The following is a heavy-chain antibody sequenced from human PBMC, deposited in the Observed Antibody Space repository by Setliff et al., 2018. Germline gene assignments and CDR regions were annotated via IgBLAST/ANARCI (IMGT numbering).Heavy chain of an antibody. CDR2: MYHSGSV. CDR3: ARAITVIDGPLAEYYFDY. J-gene: IGHJ4*02. Sequence: PSETLSLTCTVSGYSISSGYYWGWIRQPPGKGLEWIGNMYHSGSVYYNPSLKSRVTISVDTSKNQFSLKLSSVTAADTAVYYCARAITVIDGPLAEYYFDYWGQGTLVTVSS. V-gene: IGHV4-38-2*02. CDR1: GYSISSGYY. D-gene: IGHD3-22*01.